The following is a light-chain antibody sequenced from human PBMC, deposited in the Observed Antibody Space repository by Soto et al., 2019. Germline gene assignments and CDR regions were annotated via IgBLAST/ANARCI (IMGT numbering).Light chain of an antibody. V-gene: IGLV2-23*02. Sequence: QSALTQPASVSGSPGQSITISCTGTSSDVPNYNLVSWYQQHPGKAPKLLIYEVNKRPSGISYRFSGSTSANTASLTISGLQAEDEADYYCCSSAGTITPHVFGTGTKLTVL. CDR3: CSSAGTITPHV. CDR1: SSDVPNYNL. J-gene: IGLJ1*01. CDR2: EVN.